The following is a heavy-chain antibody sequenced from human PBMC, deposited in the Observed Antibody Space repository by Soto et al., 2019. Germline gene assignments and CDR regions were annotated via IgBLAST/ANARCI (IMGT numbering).Heavy chain of an antibody. J-gene: IGHJ6*02. Sequence: ASVKVSCKASAYTFTSYGISWVRQAPGQGLEWVGWISAYNGNSNYAQKYQGRVTMTTDTSTSTAYMELSSLRSDDTAVYYCARDGEEVVTPLYYYYGMDVWGQGTTVTVSS. CDR3: ARDGEEVVTPLYYYYGMDV. V-gene: IGHV1-18*01. CDR2: ISAYNGNS. D-gene: IGHD2-21*02. CDR1: AYTFTSYG.